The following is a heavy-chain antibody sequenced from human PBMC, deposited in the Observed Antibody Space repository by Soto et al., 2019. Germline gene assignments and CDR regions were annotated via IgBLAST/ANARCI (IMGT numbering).Heavy chain of an antibody. D-gene: IGHD6-13*01. CDR2: IYYSGST. J-gene: IGHJ5*02. Sequence: SETLSLTCTVSGGSISSGDYYWSWISQPPGKGLEWIGYIYYSGSTYYNPSLKSRVTISVDTSKNQFSLKLSSVTAADTAVYYCARAGSSSWYGVDWFDPWGQGTLVTVSS. CDR1: GGSISSGDYY. CDR3: ARAGSSSWYGVDWFDP. V-gene: IGHV4-30-4*01.